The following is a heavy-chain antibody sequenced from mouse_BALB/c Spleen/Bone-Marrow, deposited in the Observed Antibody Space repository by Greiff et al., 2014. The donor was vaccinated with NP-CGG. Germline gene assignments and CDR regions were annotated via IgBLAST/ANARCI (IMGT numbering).Heavy chain of an antibody. CDR2: IDPANGNT. CDR3: ASYYYGRAWFAY. D-gene: IGHD1-1*01. J-gene: IGHJ3*01. V-gene: IGHV14-3*02. CDR1: GFNIKDTY. Sequence: VQLQQPGAELVKPGASVKLSCTASGFNIKDTYMHWVKQRPEQDLEWIGRIDPANGNTKYDPKFQGKATITADTSSNTAYLQLSSLTSEDTAVYYCASYYYGRAWFAYWGQGTLVTVSA.